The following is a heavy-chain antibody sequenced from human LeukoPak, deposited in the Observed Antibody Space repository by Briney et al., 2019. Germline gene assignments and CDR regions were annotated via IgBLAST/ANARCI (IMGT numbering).Heavy chain of an antibody. CDR3: AKVGPLCSSSSSPLECYYGMDV. J-gene: IGHJ6*02. CDR2: IYPGDSDT. D-gene: IGHD6-13*01. CDR1: GYSFTSYW. V-gene: IGHV5-51*01. Sequence: GESLKISCKGSGYSFTSYWIGWVRQMPGKGLEWMGIIYPGDSDTRYSPSFQGQVTISADKSISTAYLQWSSLKASDTAMYYCAKVGPLCSSSSSPLECYYGMDVWGQGTTVTVSS.